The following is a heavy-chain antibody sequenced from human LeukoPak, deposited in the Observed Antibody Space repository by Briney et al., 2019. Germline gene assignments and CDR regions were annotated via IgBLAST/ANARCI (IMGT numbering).Heavy chain of an antibody. Sequence: PGGSLRLSCAASGFTFSSYGKHWVRQAPGKGLEWVAFIRYDGSNKYYADSVKGRFTISRDNSKNTLYLQMNSLRAEDTAVYYCAAPDSSGYYPYYYYYYMDVWGKGTTVTVSS. D-gene: IGHD3-22*01. CDR3: AAPDSSGYYPYYYYYYMDV. CDR1: GFTFSSYG. V-gene: IGHV3-30*02. CDR2: IRYDGSNK. J-gene: IGHJ6*03.